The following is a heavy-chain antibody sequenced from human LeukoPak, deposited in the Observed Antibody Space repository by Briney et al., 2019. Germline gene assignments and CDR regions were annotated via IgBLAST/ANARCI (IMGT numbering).Heavy chain of an antibody. V-gene: IGHV4-34*01. J-gene: IGHJ5*02. CDR1: GGSFSGYY. D-gene: IGHD2-2*01. CDR3: ARGSIVVVPAANWFDP. Sequence: SETLSLTCAVSGGSFSGYYWSWIRQPPGKGLEWIGEINHSGSTNYNPSLKSRVTISVDTSKNQFSLKLSSVTAADTAVYYCARGSIVVVPAANWFDPWGQGALVIVSS. CDR2: INHSGST.